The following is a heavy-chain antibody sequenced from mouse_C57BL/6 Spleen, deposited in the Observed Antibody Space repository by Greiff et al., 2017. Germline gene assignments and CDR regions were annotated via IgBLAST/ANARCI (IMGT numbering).Heavy chain of an antibody. V-gene: IGHV1-82*01. D-gene: IGHD4-1*01. CDR2: IYPGDGDT. J-gene: IGHJ2*01. CDR3: AETGDFDY. Sequence: QVQLKESGPELVKPGASVKISCKASGYAFSSSWMNWVKQRPGKGLEWIGRIYPGDGDTNYNGKFKGKATLTADKSSSTAYMQLSSLTSEDSAVYFCAETGDFDYWGQGTTLTVSS. CDR1: GYAFSSSW.